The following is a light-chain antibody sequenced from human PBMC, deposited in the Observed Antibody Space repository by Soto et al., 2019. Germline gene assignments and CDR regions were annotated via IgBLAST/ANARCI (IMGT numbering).Light chain of an antibody. J-gene: IGLJ3*02. Sequence: QSVLTQTPSVPGAPGQTVTISCTGTTSNVHWYQQRPGTAPKLLIFDNTNRPSGVPDRFSGSKSDTSASLAITGLQAEDEADYYCQFFDSLSGSVVFGGGTKLTVL. CDR2: DNT. CDR1: TSN. CDR3: QFFDSLSGSVV. V-gene: IGLV1-40*01.